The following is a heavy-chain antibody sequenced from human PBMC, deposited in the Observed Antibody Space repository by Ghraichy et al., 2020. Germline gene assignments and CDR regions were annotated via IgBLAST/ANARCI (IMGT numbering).Heavy chain of an antibody. Sequence: SGPTLVNPTQTLTLTCTLSGFSISTSGVGVGWIRQPPGKAPEFLVFIYWDDDKRYSPSLKSRLTITKDTSKNQVVLTMTNMDPVDTATYYCAHRRGDSRGSSWDGGDFDYWGQGTLVTVSS. CDR2: IYWDDDK. V-gene: IGHV2-5*02. D-gene: IGHD6-13*01. CDR1: GFSISTSGVG. J-gene: IGHJ4*02. CDR3: AHRRGDSRGSSWDGGDFDY.